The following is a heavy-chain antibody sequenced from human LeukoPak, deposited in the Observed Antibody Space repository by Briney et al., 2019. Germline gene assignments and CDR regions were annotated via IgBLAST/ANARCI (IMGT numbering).Heavy chain of an antibody. CDR2: ISYDGSNK. D-gene: IGHD6-13*01. CDR3: AKDQAAVDSSWQVWYYYYGMDV. CDR1: GFTFSSYG. Sequence: PGGSLRLSCAASGFTFSSYGMHWVRQASGKGLEWVAVISYDGSNKYYADSVKGRFTISRDNSKNTLYLQMNSLRAEDTAVYYCAKDQAAVDSSWQVWYYYYGMDVWGKGTTVTVSS. V-gene: IGHV3-30*18. J-gene: IGHJ6*04.